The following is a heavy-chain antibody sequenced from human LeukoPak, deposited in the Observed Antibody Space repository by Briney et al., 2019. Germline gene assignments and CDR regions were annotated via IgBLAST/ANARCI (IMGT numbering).Heavy chain of an antibody. CDR3: TRSIQAGLSSGSDY. J-gene: IGHJ4*01. Sequence: SETLSLTCSVSGFSISSGHYWGWIRQPPGKGLQWIGSIYHSGSTYYNPSLKSRVTISLDTSMDQFSLKLSSVTAADTAVYYCTRSIQAGLSSGSDYWGHGTLVTVSS. V-gene: IGHV4-38-2*02. D-gene: IGHD3-10*01. CDR1: GFSISSGHY. CDR2: IYHSGST.